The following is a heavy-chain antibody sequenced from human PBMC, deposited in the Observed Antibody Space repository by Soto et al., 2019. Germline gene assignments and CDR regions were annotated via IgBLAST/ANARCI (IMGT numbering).Heavy chain of an antibody. D-gene: IGHD5-18*01. Sequence: QVQLQESGPGLVKPSQTLSLTCTVSGGSISSGGYYWSWIRQHPGKGLEWIGYIYYSGSTYYNPSLKSRVTLSVDTSKNQFSLKLSSVTAADTAVYYCARDAQRVTDNWFDPWGQGTLVTVSS. CDR2: IYYSGST. CDR3: ARDAQRVTDNWFDP. J-gene: IGHJ5*02. CDR1: GGSISSGGYY. V-gene: IGHV4-31*03.